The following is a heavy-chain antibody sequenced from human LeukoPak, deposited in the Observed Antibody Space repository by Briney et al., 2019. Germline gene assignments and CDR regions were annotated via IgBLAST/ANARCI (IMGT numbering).Heavy chain of an antibody. V-gene: IGHV3-53*01. D-gene: IGHD5-18*01. Sequence: GGSLSLYCAASGFIVSNQYMRWVRQATGRGLEWVSIIYNGGSTYYADSVKGRFTISRDNSKNTLYLQMNSLRVEDTAVYYCARGGIQLWLPMADWGQGTLVTVSS. CDR3: ARGGIQLWLPMAD. CDR1: GFIVSNQY. J-gene: IGHJ4*02. CDR2: IYNGGST.